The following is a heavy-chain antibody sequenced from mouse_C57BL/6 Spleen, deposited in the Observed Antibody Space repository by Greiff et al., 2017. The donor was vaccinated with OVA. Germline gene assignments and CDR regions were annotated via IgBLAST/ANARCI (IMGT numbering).Heavy chain of an antibody. Sequence: VQLQQPGAELVKPGASVKLSCKASGYTFTSYWMHWVKQRPGQGLEWIGMIHPNSGSTNYNEKFKSKATLTVDKSSSTAYMQLSSLTSEDSAVYFCAPRGTTGVATDYWGQGTTLTVSS. CDR3: APRGTTGVATDY. CDR2: IHPNSGST. D-gene: IGHD1-1*01. CDR1: GYTFTSYW. V-gene: IGHV1-64*01. J-gene: IGHJ2*01.